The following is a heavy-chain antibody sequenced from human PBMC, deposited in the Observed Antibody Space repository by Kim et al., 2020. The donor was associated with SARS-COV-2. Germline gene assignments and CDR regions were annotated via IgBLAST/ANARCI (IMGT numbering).Heavy chain of an antibody. V-gene: IGHV4-59*08. CDR2: IYYSGST. D-gene: IGHD3-10*01. CDR1: GGSISSYY. J-gene: IGHJ6*02. CDR3: ARPAKQGGPGDYYGMDV. Sequence: SETLSLTCTVSGGSISSYYWSWIRQPPGKGLEWIGFIYYSGSTNYNPSLKSRVTISVDTSKNQFSLKLSSVTAADTAAYYCARPAKQGGPGDYYGMDVWGQGTTVTVSS.